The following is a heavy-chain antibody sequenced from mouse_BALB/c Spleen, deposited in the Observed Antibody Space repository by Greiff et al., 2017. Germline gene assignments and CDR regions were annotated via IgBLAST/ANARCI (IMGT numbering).Heavy chain of an antibody. Sequence: LVKTGASVKISCKASGYSFTGYYMHWVKQSHGKSLEWIGYISCYNGATSYNQKFKGKATFTVDTSSSTAYMQFNSLTSEDSAVYYCARRGNDVDHYFDDWGQGTTLTVSS. J-gene: IGHJ2*01. CDR2: ISCYNGAT. V-gene: IGHV1S34*01. CDR3: ARRGNDVDHYFDD. D-gene: IGHD2-2*01. CDR1: GYSFTGYY.